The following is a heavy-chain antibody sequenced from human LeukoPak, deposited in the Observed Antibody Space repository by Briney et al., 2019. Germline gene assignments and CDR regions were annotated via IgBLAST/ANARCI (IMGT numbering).Heavy chain of an antibody. J-gene: IGHJ6*03. CDR1: GGSISDYY. V-gene: IGHV4-59*01. Sequence: NPSETLSLTCTVSGGSISDYYWNWIRQPPGKGLEWIGYIYYSGSTTYNPSLKSRVTMSVDTAKNQFSLKLRSVTAADTAVYFCARGDFCSKSNCYLRPMDVWGKGTTVTVSS. D-gene: IGHD3-3*01. CDR3: ARGDFCSKSNCYLRPMDV. CDR2: IYYSGST.